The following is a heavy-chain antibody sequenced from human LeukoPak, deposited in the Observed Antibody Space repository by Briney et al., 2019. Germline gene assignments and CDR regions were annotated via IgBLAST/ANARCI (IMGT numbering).Heavy chain of an antibody. CDR1: GFTFSSYG. J-gene: IGHJ2*01. Sequence: PGGSLRLSCAASGFTFSSYGMHWVRQAPGKGLEWVAFIRYDGSNKYYADSVKGRFTISRDNSKNTLYLQMNSLRAEDTAVYYCAKDYSSSWYWYFDLWGRGTLVTVSS. D-gene: IGHD6-13*01. V-gene: IGHV3-30*02. CDR2: IRYDGSNK. CDR3: AKDYSSSWYWYFDL.